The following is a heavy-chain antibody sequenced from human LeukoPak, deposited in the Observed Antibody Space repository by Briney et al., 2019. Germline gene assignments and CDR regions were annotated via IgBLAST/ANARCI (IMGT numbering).Heavy chain of an antibody. CDR1: GGTLSSYA. D-gene: IGHD3-22*01. Sequence: SVKVSCKASGGTLSSYAISWVRQAPGQGLEWMGRIIPIFGIANYAQKFQGRVTITADKSTSTAYMELSSLRSEDTAVYYCARVRYYDSSGDPFDYWGQGTLVTVYS. CDR3: ARVRYYDSSGDPFDY. CDR2: IIPIFGIA. J-gene: IGHJ4*02. V-gene: IGHV1-69*04.